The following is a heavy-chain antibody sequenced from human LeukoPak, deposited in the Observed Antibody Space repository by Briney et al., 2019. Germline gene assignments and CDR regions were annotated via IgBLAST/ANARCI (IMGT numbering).Heavy chain of an antibody. D-gene: IGHD2-21*01. V-gene: IGHV3-9*01. CDR1: GFTFDDFA. J-gene: IGHJ4*02. Sequence: GGSLRLSCAASGFTFDDFAMHWVRQGPGKGLEWVSGINWNGRSIDYADSVKGRFTVSRDNGKKSLYLQMNSLRPDDTAFYFCAKVIAGTIAILESWGQGTLVTVSS. CDR3: AKVIAGTIAILES. CDR2: INWNGRSI.